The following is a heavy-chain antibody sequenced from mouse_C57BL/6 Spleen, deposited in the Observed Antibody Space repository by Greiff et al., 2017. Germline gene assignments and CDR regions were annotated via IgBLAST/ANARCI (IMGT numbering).Heavy chain of an antibody. J-gene: IGHJ3*01. Sequence: QVQLQQSGAELARPAASVKLSCKASGYTFTSYGISWVKQRTGQGLEWIGEIYPRSGNTYYNEKFKGKATLTADKSSSTAYMELRSLTSEDSAVYFCAGGGNYGNYVFAYWGQGTLVTVSA. CDR3: AGGGNYGNYVFAY. CDR1: GYTFTSYG. V-gene: IGHV1-81*01. D-gene: IGHD2-1*01. CDR2: IYPRSGNT.